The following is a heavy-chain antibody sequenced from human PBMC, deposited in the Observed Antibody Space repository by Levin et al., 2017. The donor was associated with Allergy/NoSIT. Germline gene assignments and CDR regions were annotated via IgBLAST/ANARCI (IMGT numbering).Heavy chain of an antibody. V-gene: IGHV3-48*02. CDR1: GFTFSSYT. J-gene: IGHJ4*02. Sequence: LSLTCAASGFTFSSYTMNWVRQAPGKGLEWISYVSSSGSTINYADSVKGRFTISRDNAKNSLYLEMNSLRDEDTAVYYCARDAALDYWGQGTLVTVSS. CDR3: ARDAALDY. D-gene: IGHD2-15*01. CDR2: VSSSGSTI.